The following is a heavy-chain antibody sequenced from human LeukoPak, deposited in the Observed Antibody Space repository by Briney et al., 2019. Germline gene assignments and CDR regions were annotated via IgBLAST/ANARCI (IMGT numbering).Heavy chain of an antibody. CDR2: SYHSGNT. CDR3: ARGYSSSWYYFDY. D-gene: IGHD6-13*01. J-gene: IGHJ4*02. Sequence: PSETLSLTCTVSGGSISSYYWSWIRQSPGKGLEWIGYSYHSGNTNYNPSLKSRATISVDTSKSQFSLKLSSVTAADTAVYYCARGYSSSWYYFDYWGQGTLVTVSS. CDR1: GGSISSYY. V-gene: IGHV4-59*08.